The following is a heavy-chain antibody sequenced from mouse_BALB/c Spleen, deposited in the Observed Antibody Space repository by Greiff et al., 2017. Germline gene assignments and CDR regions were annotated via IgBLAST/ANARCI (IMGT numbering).Heavy chain of an antibody. J-gene: IGHJ2*01. D-gene: IGHD2-3*01. V-gene: IGHV3-2*02. CDR2: ISYSGST. CDR3: ARSVYDGPLFNY. Sequence: VQLKESGPGLVKPSQSLSLTCTVTGYSITSDYAWNWIRQFPGNKLEWMGYISYSGSTSYNPSLKSRISITRDTSKNQFFLQLNSVTTEDTATYYCARSVYDGPLFNYWGQGTTLTVSS. CDR1: GYSITSDYA.